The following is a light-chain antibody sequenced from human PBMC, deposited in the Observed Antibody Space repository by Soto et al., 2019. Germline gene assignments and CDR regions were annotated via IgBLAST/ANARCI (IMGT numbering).Light chain of an antibody. J-gene: IGLJ2*01. CDR3: SSYAGTYYWV. CDR1: SSDVGGYNY. V-gene: IGLV2-8*01. Sequence: QSALTQPPSASGSPGQSVAISCTGTSSDVGGYNYVSWYQQHPGKAPKLIILEVSKRPSGVPDRFSGSKSGNTASLTVSGLQAEDEADYYCSSYAGTYYWVFGGGTKLTVL. CDR2: EVS.